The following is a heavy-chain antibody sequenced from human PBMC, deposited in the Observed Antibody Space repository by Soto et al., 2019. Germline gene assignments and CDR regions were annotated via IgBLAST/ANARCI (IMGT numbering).Heavy chain of an antibody. V-gene: IGHV3-48*03. D-gene: IGHD3-3*01. CDR1: GFTFSSSE. CDR3: AREGSYYTMDY. J-gene: IGHJ4*01. Sequence: EVQLVESGGGLVQPGGSLRLSCVTSGFTFSSSEMNWVRLAPGKGLEWVSYISSSGSTVYYADSVEGRLTISRDNAKNSLFLKTNSLRSEDTTLYYCAREGSYYTMDYLGRGTLVTLAS. CDR2: ISSSGSTV.